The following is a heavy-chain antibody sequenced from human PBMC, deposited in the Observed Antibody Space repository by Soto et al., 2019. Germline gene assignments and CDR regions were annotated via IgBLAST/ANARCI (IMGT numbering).Heavy chain of an antibody. Sequence: SETLSLTCTVSGGSINSYFWSWIRQSPGKGLEWIGHIYYSGSTSYSPSLKSRVSISVDTSKNQFSLEVHSVTAADTAVYYCARAGTNMVQFDYWGPGTLVTVS. J-gene: IGHJ4*02. CDR1: GGSINSYF. CDR2: IYYSGST. D-gene: IGHD3-10*01. V-gene: IGHV4-59*01. CDR3: ARAGTNMVQFDY.